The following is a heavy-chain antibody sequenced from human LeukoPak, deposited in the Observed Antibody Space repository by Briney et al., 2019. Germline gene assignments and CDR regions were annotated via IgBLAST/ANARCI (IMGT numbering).Heavy chain of an antibody. CDR3: ARGRDAYKTGY. CDR1: GGSFSGYY. D-gene: IGHD5-24*01. V-gene: IGHV4-34*01. Sequence: KPSETLSLTCTVYGGSFSGYYGSWIRQPPGKGLEWIGGVNESGNTNYNASLKSRVTISVDTSNNQFSLNLNSVTAADTAMYYCARGRDAYKTGYWGQGTLVTVSS. CDR2: VNESGNT. J-gene: IGHJ4*02.